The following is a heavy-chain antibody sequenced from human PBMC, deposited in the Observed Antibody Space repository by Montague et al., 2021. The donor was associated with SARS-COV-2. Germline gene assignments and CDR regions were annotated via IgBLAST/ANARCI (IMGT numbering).Heavy chain of an antibody. D-gene: IGHD2-2*02. V-gene: IGHV4-39*01. CDR1: GGSISSSSYY. Sequence: SETLSLTCTVSGGSISSSSYYWGWIRQPPGKGLEWIGSIYYSWSTYYNPSLKSRVTISVDTSKNQFSLKLSSVTAADTAVYYCARHYGVVVPAAIYYYYGMDVWGQGTTVTASS. J-gene: IGHJ6*02. CDR3: ARHYGVVVPAAIYYYYGMDV. CDR2: IYYSWST.